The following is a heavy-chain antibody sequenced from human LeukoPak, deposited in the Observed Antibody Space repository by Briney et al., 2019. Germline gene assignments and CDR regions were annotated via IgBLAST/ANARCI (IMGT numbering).Heavy chain of an antibody. D-gene: IGHD3-22*01. CDR1: GYTFTSYG. CDR2: ISAYNGNT. V-gene: IGHV1-18*01. Sequence: GASVKVSCKASGYTFTSYGISWVRQAPGQGLEWMGWISAYNGNTNYAQKLQGRVTMTTDTSTSTAYMELRSLRSDDTAVYYCARSLGYYDSSGYYLNYYYYYSMDVWGKGTTVTVSS. J-gene: IGHJ6*03. CDR3: ARSLGYYDSSGYYLNYYYYYSMDV.